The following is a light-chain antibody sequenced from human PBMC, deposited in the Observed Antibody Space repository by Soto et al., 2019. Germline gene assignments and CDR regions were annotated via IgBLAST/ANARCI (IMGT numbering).Light chain of an antibody. V-gene: IGKV1-5*03. CDR2: KAS. J-gene: IGKJ1*01. Sequence: DIQMTQSPSTLSASVGDRVTITCRASQTISMSLAWHQQKPGTAPKTLLYKASSLESGAPSRFSGRGSGTEFPLTISSLQPDDFATYYCQQYRYFPWTFGQGTRVEIK. CDR3: QQYRYFPWT. CDR1: QTISMS.